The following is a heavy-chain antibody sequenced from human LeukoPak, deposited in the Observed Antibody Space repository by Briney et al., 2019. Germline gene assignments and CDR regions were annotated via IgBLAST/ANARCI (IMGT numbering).Heavy chain of an antibody. J-gene: IGHJ4*02. V-gene: IGHV3-7*01. CDR1: GFTFSSYW. D-gene: IGHD6-19*01. Sequence: GGSLRLSCAASGFTFSSYWMSWVRQAPGKGLEWVANIKQDGSEKYYVDSVKGRFTISRDNAKNSLYLQMNSLRAEDTAVYYCARGHSSGWYQDYFDYWGQGTLVTVSS. CDR2: IKQDGSEK. CDR3: ARGHSSGWYQDYFDY.